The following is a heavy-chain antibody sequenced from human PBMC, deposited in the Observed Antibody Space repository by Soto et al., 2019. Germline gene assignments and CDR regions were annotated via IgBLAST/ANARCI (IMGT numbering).Heavy chain of an antibody. CDR2: IYYSGST. CDR1: GGSISSSSYY. D-gene: IGHD6-6*01. Sequence: PSETLSLTCTVSGGSISSSSYYWGWIRQPPGKGLEWIGGIYYSGSTYYNPSLKSRVTISVDTSKNQFSLKLSSVTAADTAVYYCARRSSSYFDYWGQGTLVTVSS. V-gene: IGHV4-39*01. J-gene: IGHJ4*02. CDR3: ARRSSSYFDY.